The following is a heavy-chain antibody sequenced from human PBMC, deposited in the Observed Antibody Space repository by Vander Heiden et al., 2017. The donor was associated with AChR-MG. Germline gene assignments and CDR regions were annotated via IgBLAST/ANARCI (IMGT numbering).Heavy chain of an antibody. J-gene: IGHJ5*02. D-gene: IGHD3-3*01. Sequence: QVQLVQSGAEEKKPGAAVMVSCTAAGYGPTKLSMHWVREAPGKGLEGIGGFEPEDCETIYAHKFQGRVTMTEDTSTDTAYMELSSLRSGHTAVYYCATVWISLDFWSGFDPWGQGTLVTVSS. CDR2: FEPEDCET. V-gene: IGHV1-24*01. CDR3: ATVWISLDFWSGFDP. CDR1: GYGPTKLS.